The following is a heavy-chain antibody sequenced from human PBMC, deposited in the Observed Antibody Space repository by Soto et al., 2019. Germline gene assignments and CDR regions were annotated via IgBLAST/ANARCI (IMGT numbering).Heavy chain of an antibody. CDR3: VKNSGWFNT. V-gene: IGHV3-23*01. CDR1: GFTFGTTD. Sequence: HPGGSLGLSCAASGFTFGTTDMSWVRQAPGEGLEWVSTIDGSGGITYYADSVKGRFTISRDNSRNTVYLQMNSLRGDDTALYYCVKNSGWFNTWGQGALVTVSS. J-gene: IGHJ5*02. CDR2: IDGSGGIT. D-gene: IGHD3-10*01.